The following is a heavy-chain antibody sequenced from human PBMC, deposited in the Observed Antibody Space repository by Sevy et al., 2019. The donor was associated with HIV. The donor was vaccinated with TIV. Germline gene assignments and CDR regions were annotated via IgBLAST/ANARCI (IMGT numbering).Heavy chain of an antibody. V-gene: IGHV3-30*04. Sequence: GGSLRLSCAASGFTFREYGMHWVRQAPGKGLEWVAVISHDGRNYKYNADFVKGRFTISRDNFGNTLYLQMNSLRAEDTAIYDCARDRGEILRSAFRSWGQGNLVTVSS. J-gene: IGHJ5*02. CDR3: ARDRGEILRSAFRS. CDR2: ISHDGRNYK. CDR1: GFTFREYG. D-gene: IGHD3-10*01.